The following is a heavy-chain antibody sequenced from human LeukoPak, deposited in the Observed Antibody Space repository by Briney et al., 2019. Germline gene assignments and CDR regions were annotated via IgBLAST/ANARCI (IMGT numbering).Heavy chain of an antibody. V-gene: IGHV4-4*07. J-gene: IGHJ6*03. Sequence: PSETLSLTCIVSGDSISSYYWSWIRQPAGKGLEWIGRFYTSGSTNYNPSLKSRVIMSVDTSQNQFSLKLSSVTAADTAVYYCAREALIEGFYYYMDVWGKGTTVTVS. D-gene: IGHD3-22*01. CDR3: AREALIEGFYYYMDV. CDR2: FYTSGST. CDR1: GDSISSYY.